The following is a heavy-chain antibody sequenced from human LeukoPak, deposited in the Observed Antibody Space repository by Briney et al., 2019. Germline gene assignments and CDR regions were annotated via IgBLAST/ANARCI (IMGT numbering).Heavy chain of an antibody. CDR2: IDWDDDK. CDR1: GFSLSTSGMG. CDR3: ARIRDIRYYYGLDV. D-gene: IGHD3-9*01. J-gene: IGHJ6*01. V-gene: IGHV2-70*01. Sequence: SGPALVKPTHTLTLTGSFSGFSLSTSGMGVSWIRQLPGKALEWLAPIDWDDDKYYSTSLKTRLTISQDTSKNQVVLTMTNMDPVDTAAYYCARIRDIRYYYGLDVWGQGTTVTVSP.